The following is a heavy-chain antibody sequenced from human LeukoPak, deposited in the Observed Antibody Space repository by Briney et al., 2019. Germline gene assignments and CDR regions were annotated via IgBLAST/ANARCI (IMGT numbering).Heavy chain of an antibody. Sequence: PGGSLRLSCAASGFTFSSYGMHWVRLAPGKGLEWVAVISYDGSNKYYADSVKGRFTISRDNSKNTLYLQMNSLRAEGTAVYYCAKDRNSSSLDYWGQGTLVTVSS. CDR2: ISYDGSNK. CDR1: GFTFSSYG. J-gene: IGHJ4*02. CDR3: AKDRNSSSLDY. D-gene: IGHD6-13*01. V-gene: IGHV3-30*18.